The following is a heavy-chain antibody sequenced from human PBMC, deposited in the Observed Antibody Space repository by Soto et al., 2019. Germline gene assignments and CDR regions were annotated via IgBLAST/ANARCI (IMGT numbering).Heavy chain of an antibody. D-gene: IGHD5-12*01. CDR1: GFTFSSYA. CDR2: ISYDGSNK. V-gene: IGHV3-30-3*01. J-gene: IGHJ4*02. CDR3: ARGPSPGYSGYEFDY. Sequence: LRLSCAASGFTFSSYAMHWVRQAPGKGLEWVAVISYDGSNKYYADSVKGRFTISRDNSKNTLYLQMNSLRAEDTAVYYCARGPSPGYSGYEFDYWGQGTLVTVSS.